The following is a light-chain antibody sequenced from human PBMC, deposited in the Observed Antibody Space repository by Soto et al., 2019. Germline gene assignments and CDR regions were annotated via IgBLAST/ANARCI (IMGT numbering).Light chain of an antibody. Sequence: DIQMTQSPSSLSASVGDRVTITCRASQGISTYLAWYQQKPGKVPKLLIYAASTLQSGVPSRFSGSGSGTDFTLTISSLQPEDVATYYCQKYNSVPLTFDGGTKVEIK. CDR2: AAS. J-gene: IGKJ4*01. CDR1: QGISTY. V-gene: IGKV1-27*01. CDR3: QKYNSVPLT.